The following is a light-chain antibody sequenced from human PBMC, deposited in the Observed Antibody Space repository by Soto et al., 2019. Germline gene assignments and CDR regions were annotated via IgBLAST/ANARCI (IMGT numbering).Light chain of an antibody. CDR1: QDIFTW. CDR3: QQAHSFPLT. CDR2: AAS. J-gene: IGKJ4*01. V-gene: IGKV1-12*01. Sequence: DIQMTQSPSSVSASVGDRVSITCRASQDIFTWLGWYQQKPGKAPKLLISAASDLQSGVPSRFSGSGSGTDFTLTISSLQPEDYVTYHCQQAHSFPLTFGGGTKVEIK.